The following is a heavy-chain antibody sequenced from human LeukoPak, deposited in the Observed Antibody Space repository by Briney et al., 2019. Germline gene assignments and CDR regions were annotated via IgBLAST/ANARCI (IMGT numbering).Heavy chain of an antibody. CDR1: GGSISDPDYF. Sequence: SETLSLTCTVSGGSISDPDYFWGWVRQPPGKGPEWIGSNSGATYYHPSLKSRVTISADRPKNQFSLKLRSVTASDTAVYYCARLSGSPQRLDSWGQGTLATVSS. CDR2: NSGAT. J-gene: IGHJ4*02. V-gene: IGHV4-39*01. CDR3: ARLSGSPQRLDS. D-gene: IGHD1-26*01.